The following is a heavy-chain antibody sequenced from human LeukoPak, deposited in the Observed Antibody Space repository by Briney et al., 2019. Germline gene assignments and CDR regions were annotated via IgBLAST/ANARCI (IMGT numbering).Heavy chain of an antibody. Sequence: ASVKVSCKASGGTFSSYAISWVRQAPGQGLEWMGGIIPIFGTANYAQKFQGRVTITADESTSTAYMELSSLRSEDTAVYYCATTRLSTSGTNSGYSYVYYEDTYWYFDLWGRGTLVTVSS. J-gene: IGHJ2*01. V-gene: IGHV1-69*13. CDR3: ATTRLSTSGTNSGYSYVYYEDTYWYFDL. D-gene: IGHD5-18*01. CDR1: GGTFSSYA. CDR2: IIPIFGTA.